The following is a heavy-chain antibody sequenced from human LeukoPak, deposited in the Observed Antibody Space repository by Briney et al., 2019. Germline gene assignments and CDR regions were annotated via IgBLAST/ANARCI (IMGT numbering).Heavy chain of an antibody. D-gene: IGHD3-10*01. J-gene: IGHJ4*02. Sequence: PGESLRLSCAASGFTFSRYWIHWVRQAPGKGLEWVSAISGSGGSTYYADSVKGRFTISRDNSKNTLYLQMNSLRAEDTAVYYCAKEVGGWVVRTSHFDYWGQGTLVTVSS. CDR3: AKEVGGWVVRTSHFDY. CDR2: ISGSGGST. V-gene: IGHV3-23*01. CDR1: GFTFSRYW.